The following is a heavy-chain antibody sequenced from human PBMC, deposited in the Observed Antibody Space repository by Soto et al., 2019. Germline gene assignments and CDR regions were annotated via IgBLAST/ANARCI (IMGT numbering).Heavy chain of an antibody. CDR2: MSGSGGSI. V-gene: IGHV3-23*01. CDR3: AASRTASCYFDY. J-gene: IGHJ4*02. Sequence: GGSLRLSCAASGFTFSNYVMSWVRQAPGKGLEWVSLMSGSGGSIYYADPVKGRFTISRDNSKNTLYLQMNSLRAEDTAVYYCAASRTASCYFDYWGQGTLVTVSS. CDR1: GFTFSNYV. D-gene: IGHD6-6*01.